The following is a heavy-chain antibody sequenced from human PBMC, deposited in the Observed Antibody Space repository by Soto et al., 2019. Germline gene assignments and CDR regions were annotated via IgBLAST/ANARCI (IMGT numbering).Heavy chain of an antibody. CDR2: ISGSGINT. Sequence: GGSLRLSCAASGFTFRSYAMSWVRQAPGKGLEWVSGISGSGINTHYADSVKGRFTVSRDNSKNTLYLQMNSLRAEDTAVYNCAKEPVGPDWYFDLWGRGTLVTVS. J-gene: IGHJ2*01. V-gene: IGHV3-23*01. CDR3: AKEPVGPDWYFDL. CDR1: GFTFRSYA.